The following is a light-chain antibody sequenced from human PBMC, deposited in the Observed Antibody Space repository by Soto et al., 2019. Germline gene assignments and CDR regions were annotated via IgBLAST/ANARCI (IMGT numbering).Light chain of an antibody. CDR1: QSVSNNY. CDR3: QQYGDSPWT. CDR2: GAS. J-gene: IGKJ1*01. Sequence: IVLTQSPGTLSLSTYETATLSCRASQSVSNNYLAWYQQKPGQAPRLRIYGASNRATGIPDRFSGSGSGTDFTLTISRLEPEDFAVYYCQQYGDSPWTFGQGTKVDIK. V-gene: IGKV3-20*01.